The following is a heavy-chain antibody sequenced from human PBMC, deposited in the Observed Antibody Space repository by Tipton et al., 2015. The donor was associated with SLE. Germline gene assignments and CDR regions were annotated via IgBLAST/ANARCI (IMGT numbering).Heavy chain of an antibody. V-gene: IGHV4-61*02. Sequence: TLSLTCTVSGDSIGTGNYYWSWIRQPAGKGLEWIGRIYPSVSTNYNPSLKSQVTMSIDTSKNQFSLILSSVAAADTAVYYCARGLGMEAFDNWSQGTLVSVSS. CDR2: IYPSVST. CDR3: ARGLGMEAFDN. D-gene: IGHD3-9*01. J-gene: IGHJ3*02. CDR1: GDSIGTGNYY.